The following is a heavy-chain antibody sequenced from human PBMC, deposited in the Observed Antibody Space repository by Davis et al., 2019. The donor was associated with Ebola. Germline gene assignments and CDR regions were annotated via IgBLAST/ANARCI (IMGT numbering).Heavy chain of an antibody. Sequence: SVKVSCKASGGTFSSYAISWVRQAPGQGLEWMGGIIPIFGTANYAQKFQGRVTITADESTSTAYMELSSLRSEDTAVYYCARVGGLVVVGNNWFDPWGQGTLVTVSS. CDR3: ARVGGLVVVGNNWFDP. D-gene: IGHD2-15*01. CDR2: IIPIFGTA. CDR1: GGTFSSYA. V-gene: IGHV1-69*13. J-gene: IGHJ5*02.